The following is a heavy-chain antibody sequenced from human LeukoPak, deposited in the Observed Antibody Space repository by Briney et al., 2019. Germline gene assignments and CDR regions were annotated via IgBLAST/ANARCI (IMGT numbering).Heavy chain of an antibody. CDR3: ARDGSADCGGDCSSFDY. CDR1: GFTVSSNY. J-gene: IGHJ4*02. CDR2: IYSGGST. Sequence: GGSLRLSCAASGFTVSSNYMSWVRQAPGKGLERVSVIYSGGSTYYADSVKGRFTISRDNSKNTLYLQMNSLRAEDTAVYYCARDGSADCGGDCSSFDYWGQGTLVTVSS. D-gene: IGHD2-21*02. V-gene: IGHV3-66*01.